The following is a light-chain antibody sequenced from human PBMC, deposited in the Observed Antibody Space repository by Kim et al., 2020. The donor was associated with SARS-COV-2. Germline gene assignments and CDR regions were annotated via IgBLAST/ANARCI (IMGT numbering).Light chain of an antibody. CDR2: EVS. CDR3: CSYAGSYTRV. Sequence: GQSVTIDCTGTRRDVSSYNDISWYQQQPGKAPERMIYEVSKRPSGVPDRFSGAMSGNTASLTISGLQAEEEAEYYCCSYAGSYTRVLGTGTKVTVL. V-gene: IGLV2-11*01. CDR1: RRDVSSYND. J-gene: IGLJ1*01.